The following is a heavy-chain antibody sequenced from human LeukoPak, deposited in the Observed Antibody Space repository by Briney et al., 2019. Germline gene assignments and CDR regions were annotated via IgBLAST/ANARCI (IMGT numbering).Heavy chain of an antibody. D-gene: IGHD2-15*01. Sequence: ASVKVSCKASGYTFTDYYMHWVRQAPGQGLEWMGRINPNSGGTNYAQKFQGRVTMTRDTSISTAYMELSRLRSDDTAVYYCAASSGVAYCSGGSCYSTAFDIWGQGTMVTVSS. V-gene: IGHV1-2*06. CDR3: AASSGVAYCSGGSCYSTAFDI. J-gene: IGHJ3*02. CDR1: GYTFTDYY. CDR2: INPNSGGT.